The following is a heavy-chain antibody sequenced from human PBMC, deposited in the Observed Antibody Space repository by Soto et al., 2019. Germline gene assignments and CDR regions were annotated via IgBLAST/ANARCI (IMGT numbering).Heavy chain of an antibody. CDR2: IYHSGST. CDR3: ARVNAGLHFDWLFGPSFDY. CDR1: GGSISSGGYS. V-gene: IGHV4-30-2*01. Sequence: SETLSLTCAVSGGSISSGGYSWSWIRQPPGKGLEWIGYIYHSGSTYYNPSLKSRVTISVDRSKNQFSLKLSSVTAADTAVYYCARVNAGLHFDWLFGPSFDYWGQGTLVTVSS. D-gene: IGHD3-9*01. J-gene: IGHJ4*02.